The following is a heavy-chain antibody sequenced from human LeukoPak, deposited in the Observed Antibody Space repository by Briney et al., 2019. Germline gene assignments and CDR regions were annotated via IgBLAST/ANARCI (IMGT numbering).Heavy chain of an antibody. CDR3: ARTAGGESPPFDY. D-gene: IGHD3-10*01. CDR1: GGSISSYY. J-gene: IGHJ4*02. CDR2: IYYSGST. V-gene: IGHV4-59*01. Sequence: KSSETLSLTCTVSGGSISSYYWSWIRQPPGKGLEWIGYIYYSGSTNYNPSLKSRVTISVDTSKNQFSLKLSFVTAADTAVYYCARTAGGESPPFDYWGQGTLVTVSS.